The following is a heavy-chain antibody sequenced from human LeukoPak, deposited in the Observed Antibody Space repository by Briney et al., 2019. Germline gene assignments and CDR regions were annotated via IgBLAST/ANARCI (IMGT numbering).Heavy chain of an antibody. CDR2: INRYNGKT. CDR3: ARDLGVTTKDPFEY. D-gene: IGHD4-11*01. V-gene: IGHV1-18*01. J-gene: IGHJ4*02. Sequence: ASVKVSCKVSGSRSTSYGINWVRQAPGQGLEWGGWINRYNGKTKYGQKFQGRVTMTTDTSTSTTYMELRSLRSDDTAVYYCARDLGVTTKDPFEYWGQGTLVTAPS. CDR1: GSRSTSYG.